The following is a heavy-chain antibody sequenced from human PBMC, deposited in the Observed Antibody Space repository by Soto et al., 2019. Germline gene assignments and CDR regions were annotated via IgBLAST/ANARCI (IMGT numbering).Heavy chain of an antibody. CDR2: IKSKTDGGTT. Sequence: GGSLRLSCAASGFTFSNGWMSWVRQAPGKGLEWVGRIKSKTDGGTTDYAAPVKGRFTISRDDSKNTLYLQMNNLKTEDTAVYYCTTEDPGYCSGGSCQAFDYWGQGTLVTVSS. CDR1: GFTFSNGW. CDR3: TTEDPGYCSGGSCQAFDY. J-gene: IGHJ4*02. V-gene: IGHV3-15*01. D-gene: IGHD2-15*01.